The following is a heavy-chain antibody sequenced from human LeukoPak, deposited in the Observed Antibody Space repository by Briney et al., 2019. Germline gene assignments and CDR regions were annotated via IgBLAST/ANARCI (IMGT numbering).Heavy chain of an antibody. CDR2: IRGSGGST. Sequence: GGSLSLSCAASRFTFSSYAMTWVRPAPGEGLEWVSAIRGSGGSTYYADTVKGRFTISRDNSENTLYLQMNSLRAEDTAVYYCAKVINYYDSSGFDAFDIWGQGTVVTVSS. CDR3: AKVINYYDSSGFDAFDI. V-gene: IGHV3-23*01. J-gene: IGHJ3*02. D-gene: IGHD3-22*01. CDR1: RFTFSSYA.